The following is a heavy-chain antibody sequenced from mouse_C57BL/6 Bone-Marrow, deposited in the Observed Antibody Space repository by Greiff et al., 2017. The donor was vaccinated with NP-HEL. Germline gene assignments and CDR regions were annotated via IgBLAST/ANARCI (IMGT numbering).Heavy chain of an antibody. CDR1: GYTFTSYW. D-gene: IGHD1-1*01. J-gene: IGHJ4*01. Sequence: VKLVESGAELAKPGASVKLSCKASGYTFTSYWMHWVKQRPGQGLEWIGYINPSSGSTKYNQKFKDKATLNDDKSYSTAYMQLSSLTYEDSAVYYCARVGKVANSPYYYAMDYWGQGTSVTVSS. V-gene: IGHV1-7*01. CDR3: ARVGKVANSPYYYAMDY. CDR2: INPSSGST.